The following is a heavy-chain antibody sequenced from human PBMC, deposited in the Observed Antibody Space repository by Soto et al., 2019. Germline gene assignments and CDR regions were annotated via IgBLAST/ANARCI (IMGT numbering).Heavy chain of an antibody. V-gene: IGHV5-51*01. CDR2: IYPGDSDT. Sequence: GESLKISCNGSGYSFTIYWIGWVRQMPGKGLEWMGIIYPGDSDTRYSPSFQGQVTISADKSISTAYLQWSSLKASDTAMYYCARLEDYSNYYYYYGMDVWGQGTTVTVSS. CDR3: ARLEDYSNYYYYYGMDV. J-gene: IGHJ6*02. CDR1: GYSFTIYW. D-gene: IGHD4-4*01.